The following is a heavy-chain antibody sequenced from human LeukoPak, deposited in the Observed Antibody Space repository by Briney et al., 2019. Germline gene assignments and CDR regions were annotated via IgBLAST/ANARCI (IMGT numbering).Heavy chain of an antibody. Sequence: GGSLRLSCAASGFTFDDYAMHWVRQAPGKGLEWVSGISWNSGSIVYADSVKGRFTISRDNAKNSLYLQMNSLRAEDTALYYCAKGMEYDSSGTDLDYWGQGTLVTVSS. CDR3: AKGMEYDSSGTDLDY. CDR1: GFTFDDYA. CDR2: ISWNSGSI. J-gene: IGHJ4*02. D-gene: IGHD3-22*01. V-gene: IGHV3-9*01.